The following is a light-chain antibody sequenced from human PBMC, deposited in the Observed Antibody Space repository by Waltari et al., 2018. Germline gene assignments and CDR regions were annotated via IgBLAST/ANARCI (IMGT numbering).Light chain of an antibody. CDR3: QQYGNSPPT. Sequence: EIVLTQSPSTLSLSPGPRATLSCRASQSVSHNYLAWYQQKPGQTPRLLIFGASSRATGIPDRFSVSGSGSDYTLTVSRLDPEDFAVYYCQQYGNSPPTFGQGTKVEV. J-gene: IGKJ1*01. CDR2: GAS. V-gene: IGKV3-20*01. CDR1: QSVSHNY.